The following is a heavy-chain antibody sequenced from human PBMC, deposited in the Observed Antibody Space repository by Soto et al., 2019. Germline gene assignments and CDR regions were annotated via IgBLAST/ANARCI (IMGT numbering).Heavy chain of an antibody. Sequence: EVQLLESGGGLGQPGGSLRLSCAASGFTFSSYAMSWVRQAPGKGLEWVSAISGSGGSTYYADSVKGRFTTSRDNARDTLYLQMNSLRAEDTAVYYCAKGDRVQFDSWGQGTLVTVSS. CDR1: GFTFSSYA. CDR2: ISGSGGST. CDR3: AKGDRVQFDS. J-gene: IGHJ4*02. V-gene: IGHV3-23*01. D-gene: IGHD3-10*01.